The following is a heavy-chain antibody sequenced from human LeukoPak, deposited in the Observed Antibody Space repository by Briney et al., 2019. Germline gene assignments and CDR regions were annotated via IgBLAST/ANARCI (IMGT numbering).Heavy chain of an antibody. V-gene: IGHV4-59*08. D-gene: IGHD6-13*01. Sequence: SETLSLTCTVSGGSISSYYWSWIRQPPGKELEWIGYIYYSGSTNYNPSLKSRVTISVDTSKNQFSLKLSSVTAADTAVYYCARHDSSSWYGSPSFDYWGQGTLVTVSS. CDR2: IYYSGST. CDR3: ARHDSSSWYGSPSFDY. J-gene: IGHJ4*02. CDR1: GGSISSYY.